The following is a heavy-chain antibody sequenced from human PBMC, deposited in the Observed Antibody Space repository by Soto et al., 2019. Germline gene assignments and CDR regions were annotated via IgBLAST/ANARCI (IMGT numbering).Heavy chain of an antibody. CDR3: AKDLRRYCGGDCNWFDP. D-gene: IGHD2-21*02. J-gene: IGHJ5*01. CDR2: ISYDGSNK. CDR1: GFTFSSYG. V-gene: IGHV3-30*18. Sequence: LRLSCAASGFTFSSYGMHWVRQAPGKGLEWVAVISYDGSNKYYADSVKGRFTTSRDNSKNTLYLQMNSLRAEDTAVYYCAKDLRRYCGGDCNWFDPWGQGTLVTVSS.